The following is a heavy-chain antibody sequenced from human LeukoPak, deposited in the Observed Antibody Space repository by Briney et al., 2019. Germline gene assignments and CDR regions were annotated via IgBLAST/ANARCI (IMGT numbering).Heavy chain of an antibody. J-gene: IGHJ5*02. CDR1: GGTFSSYA. CDR3: ARVVGYYDENWFDP. D-gene: IGHD3-22*01. V-gene: IGHV1-69*04. CDR2: IIPILGIA. Sequence: SVKVSCKASGGTFSSYAISWVQQAPGQGLEWMGRIIPILGIANYAQKFQGRVTITADKSTSTAYMELSSLRSEDTAVYYCARVVGYYDENWFDPWGQGTLVTVSS.